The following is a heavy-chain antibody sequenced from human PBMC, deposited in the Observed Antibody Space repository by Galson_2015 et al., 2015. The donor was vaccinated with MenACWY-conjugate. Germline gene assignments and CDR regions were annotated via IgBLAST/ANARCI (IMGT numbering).Heavy chain of an antibody. Sequence: SLRLSCAASGFTFSSYSMNWVRQAPGRGLEWVSSISSSSSYIYYADSVKGRFTISRDNAKNSLYLQMNSLRAEDTAVYYCARDAYYYGFHRPDFDYWGQGTLVTVSS. CDR3: ARDAYYYGFHRPDFDY. J-gene: IGHJ4*02. CDR2: ISSSSSYI. CDR1: GFTFSSYS. D-gene: IGHD3-10*01. V-gene: IGHV3-21*01.